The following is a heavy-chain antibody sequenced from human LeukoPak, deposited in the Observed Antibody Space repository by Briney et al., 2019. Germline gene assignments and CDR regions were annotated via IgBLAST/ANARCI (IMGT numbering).Heavy chain of an antibody. CDR3: ARDFAPAHYGDYRWFDH. V-gene: IGHV1-2*02. D-gene: IGHD4-17*01. J-gene: IGHJ5*02. CDR2: INPNSGGT. Sequence: GASVKVSCKASGYTFTGYYMHWVRQAPGQGLEWMGWINPNSGGTNYAQKFQGRVTMTRDTSISTAYMELSRLRSDDTAVYYCARDFAPAHYGDYRWFDHWGQGTLVTVSS. CDR1: GYTFTGYY.